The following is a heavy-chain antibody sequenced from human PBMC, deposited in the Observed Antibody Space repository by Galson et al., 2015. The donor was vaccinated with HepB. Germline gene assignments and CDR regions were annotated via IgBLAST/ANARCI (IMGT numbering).Heavy chain of an antibody. CDR1: GYTFTSYG. CDR3: AREGAAYYYYYYMDV. V-gene: IGHV1-18*01. CDR2: ISAYNGNT. Sequence: SVKVSCKASGYTFTSYGISWVRQAPGQGLEWMGWISAYNGNTNYAQKLQGRVTMTTDTSTSTAYMELRSLRSDDTAVYYCAREGAAYYYYYYMDVWGKGTTVTVSS. J-gene: IGHJ6*03. D-gene: IGHD6-25*01.